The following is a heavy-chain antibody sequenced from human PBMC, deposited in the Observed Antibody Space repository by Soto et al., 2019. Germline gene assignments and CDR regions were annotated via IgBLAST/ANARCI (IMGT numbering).Heavy chain of an antibody. CDR1: GFNFNTFA. CDR2: ISSSGGSR. D-gene: IGHD1-1*01. Sequence: PGGSLRLSCAASGFNFNTFARSWMRQAPGKGLEWVSHISSSGGSRDYADSVRGRFTISRDNSKHVLFLQMNSLRADDTATYYCARGQRDTINLFKYDRFDPWGQGTLVTVSS. CDR3: ARGQRDTINLFKYDRFDP. V-gene: IGHV3-23*01. J-gene: IGHJ5*02.